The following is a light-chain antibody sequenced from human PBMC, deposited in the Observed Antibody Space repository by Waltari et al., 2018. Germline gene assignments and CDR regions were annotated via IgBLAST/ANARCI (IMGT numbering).Light chain of an antibody. CDR2: SAS. CDR3: QKNHSSPVS. CDR1: QTINNY. V-gene: IGKV1-39*01. J-gene: IGKJ2*01. Sequence: DIQMTQSPSSLSASVGDRVTITCRASQTINNYLSWYQQTPGKAPQPLIYSASSLYTGVPPRSSGSRSGTDDTRSISSLQPEDGATNCRQKNHSSPVSLGQGAKVQSK.